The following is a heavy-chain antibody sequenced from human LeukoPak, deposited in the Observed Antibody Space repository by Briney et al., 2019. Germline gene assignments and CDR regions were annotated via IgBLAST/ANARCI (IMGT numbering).Heavy chain of an antibody. J-gene: IGHJ4*02. V-gene: IGHV4-59*01. D-gene: IGHD5-18*01. Sequence: SETPSLTCTVSGGSISSYYWSWIRQPPGKGLEWIGYIYYSGSTNYNPSLKSRVTISVDTSKNQFSLKLSSVTAADTAVYYCARGGGYSIDYWGQGTLVTVSS. CDR1: GGSISSYY. CDR3: ARGGGYSIDY. CDR2: IYYSGST.